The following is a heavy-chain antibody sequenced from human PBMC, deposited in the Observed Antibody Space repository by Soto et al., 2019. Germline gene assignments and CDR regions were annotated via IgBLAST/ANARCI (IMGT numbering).Heavy chain of an antibody. Sequence: QVQLVQSGAEVKKPGSSVKVSCKASGGTFSSYAISWVRQAPGQGLEWMGGIIPIFGTANYAQKFQGRVTITADKSTSTADRELSSLRSEDTAVYYCASHGRDCSSTSCYVVYYYGMDVWGQGTTVTVSS. CDR1: GGTFSSYA. V-gene: IGHV1-69*06. D-gene: IGHD2-2*01. CDR3: ASHGRDCSSTSCYVVYYYGMDV. J-gene: IGHJ6*02. CDR2: IIPIFGTA.